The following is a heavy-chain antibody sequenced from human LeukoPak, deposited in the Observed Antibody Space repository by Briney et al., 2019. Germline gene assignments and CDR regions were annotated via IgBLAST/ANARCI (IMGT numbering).Heavy chain of an antibody. J-gene: IGHJ6*02. D-gene: IGHD5-12*01. V-gene: IGHV3-74*03. CDR3: VKGGHKLDIETTHYYYGLDV. CDR1: GFTFSSYA. CDR2: IESDASRT. Sequence: GGSLRLSCAASGFTFSSYAMSWVRQGPGKGLAHVSRIESDASRTTYADSVKGRFTISRDDAKNTMYLQMNSLRAEDTAVYYCVKGGHKLDIETTHYYYGLDVWGQGTTVAVSS.